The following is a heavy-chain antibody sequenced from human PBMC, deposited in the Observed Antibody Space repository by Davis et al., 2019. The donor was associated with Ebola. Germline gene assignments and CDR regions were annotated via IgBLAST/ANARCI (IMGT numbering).Heavy chain of an antibody. CDR3: ARVRWTSGYYFDY. V-gene: IGHV3-21*05. J-gene: IGHJ4*02. D-gene: IGHD3-22*01. Sequence: GESLKISCAASGFVFSSYVMSWVRQAPGKGLEWVSYISSSSSYTNYADSVKGRFTISRDNSKNTLYLQMNSLRAEDTAVYYCARVRWTSGYYFDYWGQGTLVTVSS. CDR2: ISSSSSYT. CDR1: GFVFSSYV.